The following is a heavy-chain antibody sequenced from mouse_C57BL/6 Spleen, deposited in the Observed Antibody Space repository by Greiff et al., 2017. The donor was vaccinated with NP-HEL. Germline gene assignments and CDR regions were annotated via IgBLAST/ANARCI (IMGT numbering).Heavy chain of an antibody. D-gene: IGHD1-1*01. CDR3: AREGDYYGSKFAY. CDR2: IYIGNGYT. J-gene: IGHJ3*01. V-gene: IGHV1-58*01. Sequence: VQLQQSGAELVRPGSSVKMSCKTSGYTFTSYGINWVKQRPGQGLEWIGYIYIGNGYTEYNETFKGRATMTSDTASNTAYMQLSSLTSEDAAIEFCAREGDYYGSKFAYWGQGTLVTVAA. CDR1: GYTFTSYG.